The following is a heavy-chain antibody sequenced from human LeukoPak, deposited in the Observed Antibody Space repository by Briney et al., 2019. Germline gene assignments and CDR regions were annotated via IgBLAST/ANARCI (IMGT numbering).Heavy chain of an antibody. Sequence: GGSLRLSCAASGFTFTTYWMSWVRQAPGKGLEWVANIKQDGTEKYYVDSVKGRFTISRDNAKNSLYLQMNSLRAEDTAVYYCARDLDKGNYYGSGSYRNDWFDPWGQGTLVTVST. CDR2: IKQDGTEK. V-gene: IGHV3-7*01. D-gene: IGHD3-10*01. J-gene: IGHJ5*02. CDR1: GFTFTTYW. CDR3: ARDLDKGNYYGSGSYRNDWFDP.